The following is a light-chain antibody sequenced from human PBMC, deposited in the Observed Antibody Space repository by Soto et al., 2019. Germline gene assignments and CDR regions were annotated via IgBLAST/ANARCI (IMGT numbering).Light chain of an antibody. J-gene: IGKJ1*01. Sequence: EIVMTQSPSTLSVSPGERATLSCRASESVRGNLAWYQKRPGQAPRLLIYHTSTRATGIPARLSGSGYGTELTIAVSSMKYEDFKIYLCQQYDKWTPTFGHGTKVDIK. V-gene: IGKV3-15*01. CDR3: QQYDKWTPT. CDR2: HTS. CDR1: ESVRGN.